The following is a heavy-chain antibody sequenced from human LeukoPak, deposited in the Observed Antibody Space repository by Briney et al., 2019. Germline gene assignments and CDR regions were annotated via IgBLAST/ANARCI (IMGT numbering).Heavy chain of an antibody. J-gene: IGHJ4*02. CDR3: ARLLGTTWFDY. CDR2: IGGSGGST. V-gene: IGHV3-23*01. CDR1: GFTFSSYA. Sequence: PGGSLKLSCAASGFTFSSYAMSWVRQAPGKGLEWVSAIGGSGGSTYYADSVKGRFTISRDNSKNTLHLQMNSLRAEDTAVYYCARLLGTTWFDYWGQGTLVTVSS. D-gene: IGHD1-26*01.